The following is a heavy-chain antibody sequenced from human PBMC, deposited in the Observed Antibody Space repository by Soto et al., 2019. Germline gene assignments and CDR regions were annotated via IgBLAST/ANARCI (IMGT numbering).Heavy chain of an antibody. Sequence: GGSVRLSCAASGFTFSSYAMSWVRQAPGKGLEWVSAISGSGGSTYYADSVKGLFTISRDNSKNTLYLQMNSLRAEDTAVYYCARGDYGYNYYGMDVWGQGTTVTVSS. D-gene: IGHD3-10*01. CDR2: ISGSGGST. J-gene: IGHJ6*02. CDR3: ARGDYGYNYYGMDV. V-gene: IGHV3-23*01. CDR1: GFTFSSYA.